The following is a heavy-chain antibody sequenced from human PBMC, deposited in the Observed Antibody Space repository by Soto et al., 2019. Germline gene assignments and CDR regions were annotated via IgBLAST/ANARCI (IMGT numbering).Heavy chain of an antibody. CDR2: ISGSGGST. J-gene: IGHJ6*02. V-gene: IGHV3-23*01. CDR1: GFTFSSYA. D-gene: IGHD4-4*01. CDR3: AKGGPTVTPRRFGYYGMDV. Sequence: GGSLRLSCAASGFTFSSYAMSWVRQAPGKGLEWVSAISGSGGSTYYADSVKGRFTISRDNSKNTLYLQMKSLRAEDTAVYYCAKGGPTVTPRRFGYYGMDVWGQGTTVIVSS.